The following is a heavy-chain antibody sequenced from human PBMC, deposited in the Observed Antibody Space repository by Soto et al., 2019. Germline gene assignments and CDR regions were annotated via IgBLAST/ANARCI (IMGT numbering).Heavy chain of an antibody. D-gene: IGHD6-13*01. V-gene: IGHV3-23*01. J-gene: IGHJ4*02. Sequence: EVQLLESGGGLVQPGGSLRLSCTASGFTFSSHAMTWVRQAPGKGLEWVSGLSDSGGSTYYADSVKGRFTISRDNSMNTLYLQMNTLRAEDTAVYYCAKVSSSWYAGFFDLWGQGTLGTVSS. CDR1: GFTFSSHA. CDR2: LSDSGGST. CDR3: AKVSSSWYAGFFDL.